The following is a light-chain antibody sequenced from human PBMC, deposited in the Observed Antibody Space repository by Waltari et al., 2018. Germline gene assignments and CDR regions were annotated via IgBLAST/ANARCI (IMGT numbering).Light chain of an antibody. V-gene: IGLV2-23*03. Sequence: QSALTQPASVSGSPGQSITISCTGTRRDVGTPNLASCYQHHPGNAPKFVIYEGSKRPSGVSNRFSGSKSGNTASLTISGLQAEDEGDYYCCSYAGSNTFNVVFGGGTKLTVL. CDR1: RRDVGTPNL. CDR3: CSYAGSNTFNVV. J-gene: IGLJ2*01. CDR2: EGS.